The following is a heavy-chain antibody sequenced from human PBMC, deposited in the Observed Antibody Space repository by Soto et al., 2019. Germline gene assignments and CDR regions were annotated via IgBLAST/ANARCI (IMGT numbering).Heavy chain of an antibody. J-gene: IGHJ4*02. CDR3: ASHRDGYNSYFDY. D-gene: IGHD5-12*01. CDR1: GFTFSSYS. V-gene: IGHV3-48*01. Sequence: EVQLVESGGGLVQPGGSLRLSCAASGFTFSSYSMNWVRQAPGKGLEWVSYISSSSSTIYYADSVKGRFTISRDNAKNSLYLQMNSLRAEDTAVYYCASHRDGYNSYFDYWGQGTLVTVSS. CDR2: ISSSSSTI.